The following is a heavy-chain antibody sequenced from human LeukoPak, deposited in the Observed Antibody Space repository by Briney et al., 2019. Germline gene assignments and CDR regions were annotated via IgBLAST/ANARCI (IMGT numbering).Heavy chain of an antibody. Sequence: GASVKVSCKASGGTFSSYAISWVRQAPGQGLEWMGGIIPIFGTANYAQKFQGRVTITTDESTSTAYMELSSLRAEDTAVYYCAKESTSCYLVCWFDPWGQGTLVTVSS. CDR2: IIPIFGTA. CDR1: GGTFSSYA. D-gene: IGHD2-2*01. J-gene: IGHJ5*02. CDR3: AKESTSCYLVCWFDP. V-gene: IGHV1-69*05.